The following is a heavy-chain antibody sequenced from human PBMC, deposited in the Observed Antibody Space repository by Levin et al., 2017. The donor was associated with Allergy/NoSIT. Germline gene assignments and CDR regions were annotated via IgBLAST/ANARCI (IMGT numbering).Heavy chain of an antibody. CDR2: ISAYNGNT. D-gene: IGHD3-3*01. J-gene: IGHJ4*02. CDR3: ARDRTSAYYDFWSGYPIDY. V-gene: IGHV1-18*01. Sequence: ASVKVSCKASGYTFTSYGISWVRQAPGQGLEWMGWISAYNGNTNYAQKLQGRVTMTTDTSTSTAYMELRSLRSDDTAVYYCARDRTSAYYDFWSGYPIDYWGQGTLVTVSS. CDR1: GYTFTSYG.